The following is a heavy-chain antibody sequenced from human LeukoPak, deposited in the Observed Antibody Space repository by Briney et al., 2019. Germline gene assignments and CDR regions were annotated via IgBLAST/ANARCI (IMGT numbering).Heavy chain of an antibody. V-gene: IGHV3-30-3*01. CDR2: ISYDGTNK. CDR3: ARDQSNYGETVFDY. CDR1: GFTFSSLA. D-gene: IGHD4-17*01. Sequence: GGSLRLSCAASGFTFSSLAMHWVRLAPGKGLEWVAFISYDGTNKYYTDSVKGRFTISRDNSKNTLYLQMNGLRVEDTAVYYCARDQSNYGETVFDYWGQGTLVTVSS. J-gene: IGHJ4*02.